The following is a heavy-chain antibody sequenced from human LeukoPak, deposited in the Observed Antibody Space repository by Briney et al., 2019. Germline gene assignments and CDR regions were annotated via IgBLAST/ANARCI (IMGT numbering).Heavy chain of an antibody. CDR2: IKSKTDGGTT. CDR1: GFTFSNAW. D-gene: IGHD2-21*02. Sequence: AGGSLRLSCAASGFTFSNAWMSWVRQAPGKGLEWVGRIKSKTDGGTTDYAAPVKGRFTISRDDSKNTLYLQMNSLKTEDTAVYYCTTVLTNDYYYMDVWGKGTTVTVSS. CDR3: TTVLTNDYYYMDV. V-gene: IGHV3-15*01. J-gene: IGHJ6*03.